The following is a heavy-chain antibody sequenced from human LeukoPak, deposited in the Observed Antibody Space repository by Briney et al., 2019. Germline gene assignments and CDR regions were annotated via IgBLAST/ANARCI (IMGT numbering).Heavy chain of an antibody. CDR1: GFTFSNAW. D-gene: IGHD3-22*01. CDR3: TTAPPREIYDSSGYYYNYYYYYMDV. CDR2: IKSKTDGGTP. J-gene: IGHJ6*03. Sequence: PGGSLRLSCAASGFTFSNAWMSWVRQAPGEGLEWVGRIKSKTDGGTPDYAAPVKGRFTISRDDSKNTLYLQMNSLKTEDTAVYYCTTAPPREIYDSSGYYYNYYYYYMDVWGKGTTVTISS. V-gene: IGHV3-15*01.